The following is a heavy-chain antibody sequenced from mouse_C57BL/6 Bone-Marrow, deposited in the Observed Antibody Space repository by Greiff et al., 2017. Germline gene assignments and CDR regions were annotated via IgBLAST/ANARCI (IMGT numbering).Heavy chain of an antibody. CDR1: GFTFSDYY. V-gene: IGHV5-12*01. J-gene: IGHJ3*01. Sequence: VQLKESGGGLVQPGGSLKLSCAASGFTFSDYYMYWVRQTPEKRLEWVAYISNGGGSTYYPDTVKGRFTISRDNAKNTLYLQMSRLKSEDTAMYYCARLDPYYYGSFAYWGQGTLVTVSA. CDR3: ARLDPYYYGSFAY. D-gene: IGHD1-1*01. CDR2: ISNGGGST.